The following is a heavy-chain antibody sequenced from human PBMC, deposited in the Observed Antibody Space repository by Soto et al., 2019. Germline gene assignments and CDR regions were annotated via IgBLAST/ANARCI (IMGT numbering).Heavy chain of an antibody. J-gene: IGHJ6*02. Sequence: QVQLQESGPGLVKPSQTLSVTCTVSGGSISSGGYYWTWIRQHPGKGLEWIGFIYHSGRTKYNPSLSSRVTRSVDMSKNQFSLKLSSVTAADTAVYYCARDSPAAGPLNYYGMDVWGQGTTVTVSS. CDR2: IYHSGRT. D-gene: IGHD6-13*01. V-gene: IGHV4-31*03. CDR3: ARDSPAAGPLNYYGMDV. CDR1: GGSISSGGYY.